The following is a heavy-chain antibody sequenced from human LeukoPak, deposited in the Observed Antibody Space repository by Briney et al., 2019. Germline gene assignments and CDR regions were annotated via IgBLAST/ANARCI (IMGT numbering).Heavy chain of an antibody. CDR2: INHSGST. D-gene: IGHD3-3*01. J-gene: IGHJ3*02. CDR1: GGSFSGYY. CDR3: ARLTPYYDFWSGYYHDAFDI. V-gene: IGHV4-34*01. Sequence: SETLSLTCAVYGGSFSGYYWSWLRQPPGKGLEWIGEINHSGSTNYNPSLTSRVTISVDTSKNQFSLKLSSVTAADTAVYYCARLTPYYDFWSGYYHDAFDIWGQGQWSPSLQ.